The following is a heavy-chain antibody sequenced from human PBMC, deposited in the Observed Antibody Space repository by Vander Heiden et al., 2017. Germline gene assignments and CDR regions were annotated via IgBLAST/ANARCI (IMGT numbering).Heavy chain of an antibody. V-gene: IGHV4-34*01. D-gene: IGHD2-2*01. J-gene: IGHJ4*02. Sequence: QVQLQQWGAGLLKPSETLSLTCAAYGGSFSGYYWSWIRQPPGKGLEWIGEINHSGSTNYNPSLKSRVTISVDTSKNQFSLKLSSVTAADTAVYYCAGRYRYCSSTSCYYFDYWGQGTLVTVSS. CDR3: AGRYRYCSSTSCYYFDY. CDR2: INHSGST. CDR1: GGSFSGYY.